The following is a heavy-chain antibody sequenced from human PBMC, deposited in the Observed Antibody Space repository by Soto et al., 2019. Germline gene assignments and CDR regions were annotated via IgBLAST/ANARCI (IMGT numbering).Heavy chain of an antibody. CDR2: INHSGST. Sequence: SETLSLTCAVYGGSFSGYYWSWIRQPPGKGLEWIGEINHSGSTNYNPSLKSRVTISVDTSKNQFSLKLSSVTAADTAMYYCARRGTRSPIVVVPNYGMDVWGQGTTVT. D-gene: IGHD3-22*01. J-gene: IGHJ6*02. CDR3: ARRGTRSPIVVVPNYGMDV. CDR1: GGSFSGYY. V-gene: IGHV4-34*01.